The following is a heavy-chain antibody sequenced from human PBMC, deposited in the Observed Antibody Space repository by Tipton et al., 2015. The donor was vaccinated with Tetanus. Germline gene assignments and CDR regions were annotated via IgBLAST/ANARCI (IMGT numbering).Heavy chain of an antibody. Sequence: TLSLTCTVSGDSTSSSSYYWGWIRQPPGKGLEWIGSFYYSGSTYYNPSLKSRVTISVDTSKNQFSLKLSSVTAADTAVYYCARHGGRLAYYYYGMDVWGQGTTVTVSS. V-gene: IGHV4-39*01. CDR2: FYYSGST. CDR1: GDSTSSSSYY. CDR3: ARHGGRLAYYYYGMDV. D-gene: IGHD3-16*01. J-gene: IGHJ6*02.